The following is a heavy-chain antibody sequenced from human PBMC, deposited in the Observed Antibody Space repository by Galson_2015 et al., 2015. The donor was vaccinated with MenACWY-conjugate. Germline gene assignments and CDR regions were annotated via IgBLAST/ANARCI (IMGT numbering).Heavy chain of an antibody. V-gene: IGHV1-8*01. J-gene: IGHJ4*02. CDR2: MNPKSGNT. CDR1: GYTFTFHD. CDR3: ARLTGGRFDL. D-gene: IGHD7-27*01. Sequence: SVKVSCKASGYTFTFHDMSWVRQVAGQGRECLGWMNPKSGNTGYAQKFQGRVTMTRNTSITTTYLELSSLNSEDTAVYFCARLTGGRFDLWGQGTLVTVSS.